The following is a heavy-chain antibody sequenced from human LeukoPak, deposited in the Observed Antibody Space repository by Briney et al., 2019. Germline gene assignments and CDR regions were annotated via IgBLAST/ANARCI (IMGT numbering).Heavy chain of an antibody. J-gene: IGHJ4*02. D-gene: IGHD1-1*01. Sequence: SGPTLVKPTQTLTLTCTFSGFSLSTSGVGVGWIRQPPGKGLEWIGTIYYSGSTYYNPSLKSRVTISVDTSKNQFSLKLSSVTAPDTAVYYCARHEDRNWYFDHWGQGTLVTVSS. CDR3: ARHEDRNWYFDH. CDR1: GFSLSTSGVG. V-gene: IGHV4-39*01. CDR2: IYYSGST.